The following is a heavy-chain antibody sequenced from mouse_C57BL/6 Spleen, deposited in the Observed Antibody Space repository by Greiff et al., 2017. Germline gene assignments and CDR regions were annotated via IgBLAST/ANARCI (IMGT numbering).Heavy chain of an antibody. CDR3: ARCADYGSLYYLDY. D-gene: IGHD1-1*01. Sequence: QVQLQQPGAELVMPGASVKLSCKASGYTFTSYWMHWVKQRPGQGLEWIGEIDPSDSYTNYNQKFKGKSTLTVDKSSSAAYMQLSSLPSEDSADYYCARCADYGSLYYLDYWGKGTTRTVPS. CDR2: IDPSDSYT. V-gene: IGHV1-69*01. CDR1: GYTFTSYW. J-gene: IGHJ2*01.